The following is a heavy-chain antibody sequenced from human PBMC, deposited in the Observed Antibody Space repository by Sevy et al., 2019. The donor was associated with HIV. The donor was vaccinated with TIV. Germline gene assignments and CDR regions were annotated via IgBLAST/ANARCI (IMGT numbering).Heavy chain of an antibody. Sequence: GGSLRLSCLASGFTFDTYAMSWVRQAPGKGLEWVSGISDSGGVTYYADSVKGRFTISRDNSKNTLYLQMNSLRGEDTAVYYCAKYSTVFGVVVIHYYYGMDGWGQWTTVTVSS. CDR1: GFTFDTYA. CDR2: ISDSGGVT. V-gene: IGHV3-23*01. J-gene: IGHJ6*02. CDR3: AKYSTVFGVVVIHYYYGMDG. D-gene: IGHD3-3*01.